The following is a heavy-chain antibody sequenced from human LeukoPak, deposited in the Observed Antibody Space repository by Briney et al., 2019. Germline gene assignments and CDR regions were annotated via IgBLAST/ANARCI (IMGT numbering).Heavy chain of an antibody. CDR3: RVVVAANYYYYYMDV. CDR1: GYTFTSYY. CDR2: INPSGGRT. J-gene: IGHJ6*03. V-gene: IGHV1-46*01. D-gene: IGHD2-15*01. Sequence: ASVKVSCKASGYTFTSYYMHWVRQAPGQGLEWMGIINPSGGRTSYAQKFQDRVTMTTDMSTSTVYMELSSLRSEDTAVYYCRVVVAANYYYYYMDVWGKGTTVTVSS.